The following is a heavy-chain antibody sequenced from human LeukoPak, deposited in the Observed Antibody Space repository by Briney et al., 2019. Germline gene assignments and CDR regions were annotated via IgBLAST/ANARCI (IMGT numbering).Heavy chain of an antibody. D-gene: IGHD4-17*01. Sequence: GGSLRLSCAASGFTFSSCAMNWVHQAPGKGLEWVSSISGSGASTYDADSVKGRFTISRDNSKNTLYLQMNSLRAEDTAIYYCAKDRYGDYSFDSWGQGTLVTVSS. CDR2: ISGSGAST. V-gene: IGHV3-23*01. J-gene: IGHJ4*02. CDR1: GFTFSSCA. CDR3: AKDRYGDYSFDS.